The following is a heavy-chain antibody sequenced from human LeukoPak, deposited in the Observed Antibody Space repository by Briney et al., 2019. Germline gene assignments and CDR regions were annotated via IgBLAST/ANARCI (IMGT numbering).Heavy chain of an antibody. CDR1: GYTLTELS. CDR2: FDPEDGET. J-gene: IGHJ6*02. D-gene: IGHD3-10*01. V-gene: IGHV1-24*01. CDR3: ATASPMVRGYYYYGMDV. Sequence: GASVKVSCKVSGYTLTELSMHWVRQAPGKGLEWMGGFDPEDGETIYAQKFQGRVTMTEDTSTDTAYMELSSLRSEDTAVYYCATASPMVRGYYYYGMDVWGQGTTVTVSS.